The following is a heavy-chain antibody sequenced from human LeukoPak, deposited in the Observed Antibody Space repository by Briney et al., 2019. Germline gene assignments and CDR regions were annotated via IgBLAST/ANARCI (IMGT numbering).Heavy chain of an antibody. CDR2: IHHSGST. CDR3: ARDLATAATADRLFDI. V-gene: IGHV4-59*01. Sequence: PSETLSLTCTVSGGSITSGYWSWIRQPPGKGLEWIGYIHHSGSTNYSPSLESRVTMSVDTSKHQFSLKMSSVTAADTAVYYCARDLATAATADRLFDIWGQGTMVTVSS. CDR1: GGSITSGY. D-gene: IGHD6-13*01. J-gene: IGHJ3*02.